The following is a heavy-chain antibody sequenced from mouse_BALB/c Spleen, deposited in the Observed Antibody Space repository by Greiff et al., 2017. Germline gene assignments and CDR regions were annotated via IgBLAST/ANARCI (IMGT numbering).Heavy chain of an antibody. V-gene: IGHV5-17*02. CDR2: ISSGSSTI. D-gene: IGHD2-3*01. CDR1: GFTFSSFG. CDR3: ARKGDGYYYYAMDY. J-gene: IGHJ4*01. Sequence: EVKLVESGGGLVQPGGSRKLSCAASGFTFSSFGMHWVRQAPEKGLEWVAYISSGSSTIYYADTVKGRFTISRDNPKNTLFLQMTSLRSEDTAMYYCARKGDGYYYYAMDYWGQGTSVTVSS.